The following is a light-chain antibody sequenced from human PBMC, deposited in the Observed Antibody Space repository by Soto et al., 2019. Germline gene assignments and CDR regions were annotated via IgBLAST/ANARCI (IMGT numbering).Light chain of an antibody. CDR3: QQTYNTPLT. CDR1: QSIGKY. CDR2: AAS. Sequence: DIQITHSPSSLSASVGDRVTITCRSSQSIGKYLSWFQQTPGNAPKLLIYAASGLQSGVPSRFSGSGSGTDFTLTINSLQREDFATYYCQQTYNTPLTLGGGTKVDIK. J-gene: IGKJ4*01. V-gene: IGKV1-39*01.